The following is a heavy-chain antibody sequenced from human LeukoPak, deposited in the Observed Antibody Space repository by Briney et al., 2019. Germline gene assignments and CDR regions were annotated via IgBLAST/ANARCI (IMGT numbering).Heavy chain of an antibody. CDR2: IIPIFGTA. D-gene: IGHD5-12*01. J-gene: IGHJ6*03. V-gene: IGHV1-69*13. CDR3: ARNRYSGYDWGYYYYYYYMDV. Sequence: SVKVSRKASGGTFSSYAISWVRQAPGQGLEWMGGIIPIFGTANYAQKFQGRVTITADESTSTAYMELSSLRSEDTAVYYCARNRYSGYDWGYYYYYYYMDVWGKGTTVTVSS. CDR1: GGTFSSYA.